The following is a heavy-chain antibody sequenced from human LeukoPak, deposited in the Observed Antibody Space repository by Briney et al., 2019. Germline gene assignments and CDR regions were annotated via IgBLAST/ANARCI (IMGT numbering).Heavy chain of an antibody. Sequence: PGGSLRLSCAASGFTFSSYSMNWVRQAPGKGLEWVSYISSSSTIYYADSVKGRFTISRDNAKNSLYLQMNSLRAEDTAVYYCARGDYDILTGYADYWGQGTLVTVSS. V-gene: IGHV3-48*01. CDR2: ISSSSTI. CDR3: ARGDYDILTGYADY. CDR1: GFTFSSYS. D-gene: IGHD3-9*01. J-gene: IGHJ4*02.